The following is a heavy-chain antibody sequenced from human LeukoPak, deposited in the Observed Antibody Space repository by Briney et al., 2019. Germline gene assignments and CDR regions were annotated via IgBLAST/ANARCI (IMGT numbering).Heavy chain of an antibody. Sequence: SETLSLSRAVSGGSINSYYWSWIRQPPGKGLEWIGYIYSSGDSNYNPSFKSRVTISVDTSKNQFSLKLTSVAAADTAIYNCARQPSGTAAFDIWGQGTMVIVSS. CDR2: IYSSGDS. CDR3: ARQPSGTAAFDI. V-gene: IGHV4-59*08. J-gene: IGHJ3*02. CDR1: GGSINSYY. D-gene: IGHD1/OR15-1a*01.